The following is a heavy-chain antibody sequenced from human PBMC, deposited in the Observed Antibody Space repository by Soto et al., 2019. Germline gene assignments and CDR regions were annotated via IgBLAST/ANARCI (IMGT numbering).Heavy chain of an antibody. Sequence: SLRLSSAAFVFPFCSYDFHWVRQTTGKGLEWVSGIGKAGDTYYAGSVKGRFTISRENAKNSLYLQMNSLRAGDTAVYYCTRGAAGFDYWGQGT. J-gene: IGHJ4*02. D-gene: IGHD6-13*01. CDR2: IGKAGDT. CDR1: VFPFCSYD. V-gene: IGHV3-13*01. CDR3: TRGAAGFDY.